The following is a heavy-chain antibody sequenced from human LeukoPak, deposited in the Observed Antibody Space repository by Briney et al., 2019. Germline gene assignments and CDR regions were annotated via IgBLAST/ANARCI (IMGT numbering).Heavy chain of an antibody. CDR1: GVSISSSSYY. J-gene: IGHJ4*02. V-gene: IGHV4-39*01. CDR2: IYYSGST. D-gene: IGHD2-8*02. CDR3: ARYPGG. Sequence: SETLSLTCTVSGVSISSSSYYWDWIRQPPGKGLEWIGSIYYSGSTYYNPSLKSRVTISVDTSKDQFSLKLTSVTAADTAVYYCARYPGGWGQGTLVTVSS.